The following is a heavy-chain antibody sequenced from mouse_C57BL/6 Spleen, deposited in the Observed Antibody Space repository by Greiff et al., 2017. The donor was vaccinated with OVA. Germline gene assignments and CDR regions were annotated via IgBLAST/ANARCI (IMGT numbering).Heavy chain of an antibody. CDR3: ARYGSSGPWFAY. CDR1: GYSFTGYY. Sequence: VHVKQSGPELVKPGASVKISCKASGYSFTGYYMNWVKQSPEKSLEWIGEINPSTGGTTYNQKFKAKATLTVDKSSSTAYMQLKSLTSEDSAVYYCARYGSSGPWFAYWGQGTLVTVSA. J-gene: IGHJ3*01. D-gene: IGHD3-2*02. V-gene: IGHV1-42*01. CDR2: INPSTGGT.